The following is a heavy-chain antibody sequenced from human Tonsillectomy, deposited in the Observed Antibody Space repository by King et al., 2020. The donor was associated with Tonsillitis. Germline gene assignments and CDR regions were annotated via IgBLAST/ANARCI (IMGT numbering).Heavy chain of an antibody. D-gene: IGHD6-19*01. Sequence: VQLVESGGGVVQPGRSLRLSCAASGFTFNNYAMHWLRQAPGKGLDWVTGISHYGNNAYYADSVKGRFTSSRDNSKNTVYLEMNSLRSEDSAVYYCARGVMAVASSAFDIWGQGTMLTVSS. CDR1: GFTFNNYA. V-gene: IGHV3-30-3*01. CDR3: ARGVMAVASSAFDI. CDR2: ISHYGNNA. J-gene: IGHJ3*02.